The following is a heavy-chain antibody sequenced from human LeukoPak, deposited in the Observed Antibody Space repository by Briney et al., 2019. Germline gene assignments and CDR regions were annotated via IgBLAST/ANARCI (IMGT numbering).Heavy chain of an antibody. Sequence: GGSLRLSCAASGLTFSNYAMHWVRQAPGKGLEWVAVVSHDDSNKYYADSVKGRFTISRDNSKKTLYLQMHSLRAGDTAVYYCARGKSVPGTINLLDYWGQGTLVTVSS. CDR1: GLTFSNYA. J-gene: IGHJ4*02. V-gene: IGHV3-30-3*01. CDR3: ARGKSVPGTINLLDY. CDR2: VSHDDSNK. D-gene: IGHD2-2*01.